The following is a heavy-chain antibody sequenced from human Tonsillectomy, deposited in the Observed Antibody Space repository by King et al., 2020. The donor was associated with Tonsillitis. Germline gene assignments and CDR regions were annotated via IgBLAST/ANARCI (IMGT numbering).Heavy chain of an antibody. CDR1: GGSFSGYY. D-gene: IGHD2-15*01. V-gene: IGHV4-34*01. J-gene: IGHJ6*02. Sequence: VQLQQWGAGLLKPSETLSLTCAVYGGSFSGYYWSWIRQPPGKGLEWIGEINHSGSTTYNPSLKSRVTISVNTSKNQFSLKLSSVTAADTAVYYCAKGYRYCSGGSFYSGGNYYYYGMDVWGQGTTVTVSS. CDR2: INHSGST. CDR3: AKGYRYCSGGSFYSGGNYYYYGMDV.